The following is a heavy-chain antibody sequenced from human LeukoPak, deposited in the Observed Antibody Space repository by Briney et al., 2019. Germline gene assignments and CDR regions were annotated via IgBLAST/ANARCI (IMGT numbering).Heavy chain of an antibody. J-gene: IGHJ4*02. D-gene: IGHD4-17*01. CDR1: GGSISSHY. V-gene: IGHV4-59*08. CDR2: ISYSGST. CDR3: ARDDYGDYFDY. Sequence: SETLSLTCAVSGGSISSHYWSWIRQPPGKGLEWIGYISYSGSTNYNPSLKSRVNISVDTSKNQFSLKLSSVTAADTAVYYCARDDYGDYFDYWGQGTLVTVSS.